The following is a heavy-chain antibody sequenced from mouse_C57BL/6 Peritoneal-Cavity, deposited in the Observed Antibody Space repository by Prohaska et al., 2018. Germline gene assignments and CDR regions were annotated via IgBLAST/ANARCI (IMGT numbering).Heavy chain of an antibody. D-gene: IGHD1-1*01. J-gene: IGHJ2*01. CDR3: ASYYGSSHFDY. Sequence: EVQLQQSGPVLVKPGASVKMSCKASGYTFTDYYMNWVKQSHGKSLEWIGVINPYNGGTSYNQKFKCKATFTVDKSSSTAYMELNSLTSEVSAVYYWASYYGSSHFDYWGLGTTLTVSS. V-gene: IGHV1-19*01. CDR2: INPYNGGT. CDR1: GYTFTDYY.